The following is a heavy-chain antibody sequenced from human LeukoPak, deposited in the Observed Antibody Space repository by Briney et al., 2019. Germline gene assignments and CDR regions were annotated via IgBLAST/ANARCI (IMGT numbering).Heavy chain of an antibody. CDR1: GFIFSDYY. J-gene: IGHJ4*02. V-gene: IGHV3-11*06. CDR3: ARVGSIAAAGTTDY. Sequence: PGGSLRLSCAASGFIFSDYYMSWLRQAPGKGLEWVSYISTTSSFTKYADSVRGRFTISRDNAKNSLYLQMNSLRAEDTGVYYCARVGSIAAAGTTDYWGQGTLVTVSS. CDR2: ISTTSSFT. D-gene: IGHD6-13*01.